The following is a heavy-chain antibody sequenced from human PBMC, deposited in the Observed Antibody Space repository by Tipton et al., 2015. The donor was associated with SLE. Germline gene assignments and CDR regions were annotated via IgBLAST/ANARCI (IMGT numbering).Heavy chain of an antibody. V-gene: IGHV4-34*01. CDR1: GGSFSGYY. CDR3: ARKLYSSSWYNYYYYYYMDV. CDR2: INHSGST. J-gene: IGHJ6*03. D-gene: IGHD6-13*01. Sequence: TLSLTCAVYGGSFSGYYWSWIRQPPGKGLEWIGEINHSGSTNYNPSLKSRVTISVDTSKNQFSLKLSSVTAADTAVYYCARKLYSSSWYNYYYYYYMDVWGKGTTVTVSS.